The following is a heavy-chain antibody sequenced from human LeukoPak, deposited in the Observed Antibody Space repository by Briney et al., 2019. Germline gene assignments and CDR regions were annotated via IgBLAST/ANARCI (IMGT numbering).Heavy chain of an antibody. D-gene: IGHD5-18*01. CDR1: GFTLSSYA. Sequence: PGGSLRLSCAASGFTLSSYAMSWVRQAPGKGLEWVSAISGSGGSTYYADSVKGRFTISRDNSKNTLYLQMNSLRAEDTAVYYCAKDLDSYGLPPFFDYWGQGTLVTVSS. J-gene: IGHJ4*02. CDR2: ISGSGGST. V-gene: IGHV3-23*01. CDR3: AKDLDSYGLPPFFDY.